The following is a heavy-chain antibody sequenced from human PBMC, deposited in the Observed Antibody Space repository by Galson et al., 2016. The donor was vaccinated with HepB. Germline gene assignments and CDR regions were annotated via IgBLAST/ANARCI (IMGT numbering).Heavy chain of an antibody. CDR3: IRSLGATDY. D-gene: IGHD1-26*01. J-gene: IGHJ4*02. CDR1: GFTFSSYA. V-gene: IGHV3-23*01. CDR2: ISGSGDET. Sequence: SLRLSCAASGFTFSSYAMTWVRQAPGKGLEWVSTISGSGDETNYADSVKGRFTFSRDNSKNTLYLQMNSLRAEDTAVYYCIRSLGATDYWGQGTLVTVSS.